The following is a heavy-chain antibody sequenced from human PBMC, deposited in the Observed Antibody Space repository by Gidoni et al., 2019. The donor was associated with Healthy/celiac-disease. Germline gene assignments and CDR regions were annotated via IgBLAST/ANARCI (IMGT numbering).Heavy chain of an antibody. CDR2: IKQDGSEK. Sequence: EVQLVESGGGVVQPGGSLRHSCEAAGVTLSSYWMRWVRQAPGKGLEWVANIKQDGSEKSYVDSVKGRFTISRDTAKTSLYLQMISLRAEDTAVYYCARDTAIFGVVHGMDVWGQGTTVTVSS. D-gene: IGHD3-3*01. J-gene: IGHJ6*02. CDR1: GVTLSSYW. V-gene: IGHV3-7*01. CDR3: ARDTAIFGVVHGMDV.